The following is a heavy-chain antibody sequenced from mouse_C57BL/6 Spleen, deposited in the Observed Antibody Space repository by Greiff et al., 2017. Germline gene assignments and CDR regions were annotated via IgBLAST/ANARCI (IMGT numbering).Heavy chain of an antibody. V-gene: IGHV5-17*01. CDR3: AREYYYGSSGPYAMDY. D-gene: IGHD1-1*01. CDR2: ISSGSSTI. CDR1: GFTFSDYG. J-gene: IGHJ4*01. Sequence: EVKLMESGGGLVKPGGSLKLSCAASGFTFSDYGMHWVRQAPEKGLEWVAYISSGSSTIYSADTVKGRFTISRDNAKNTLFLQMTSLRSEDTAMYYCAREYYYGSSGPYAMDYWGQGTSVTVSS.